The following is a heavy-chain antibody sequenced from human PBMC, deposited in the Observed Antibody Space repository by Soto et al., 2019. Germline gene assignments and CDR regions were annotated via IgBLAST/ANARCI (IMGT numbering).Heavy chain of an antibody. CDR3: ARDPIFGVVTD. D-gene: IGHD3-3*01. CDR1: GFTFSSYG. V-gene: IGHV3-48*01. J-gene: IGHJ4*02. CDR2: ISSSSTTM. Sequence: ESGGGLVQPGGSLRLSCAASGFTFSSYGMNWVRQAPGKGLEWVSYISSSSTTMYYADSVKGRFTISRDNAKNSLYLQMNSLRAEDTAVYYCARDPIFGVVTDWGQGTLVTVSS.